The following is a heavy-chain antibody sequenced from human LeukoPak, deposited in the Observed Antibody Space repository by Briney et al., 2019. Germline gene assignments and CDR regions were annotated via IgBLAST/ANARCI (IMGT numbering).Heavy chain of an antibody. J-gene: IGHJ6*02. CDR3: ARDYPSMGRYYYGMDV. CDR2: INHSGST. D-gene: IGHD3-10*01. V-gene: IGHV4-34*01. CDR1: GGSFSGYY. Sequence: SETLSLTCAVYGGSFSGYYWSWIRQPPGKGLEWTGEINHSGSTNYNPSLKSRVTISVDTSKNQFSLKLSSVTAADTAVYYCARDYPSMGRYYYGMDVWGQGTTVTVSS.